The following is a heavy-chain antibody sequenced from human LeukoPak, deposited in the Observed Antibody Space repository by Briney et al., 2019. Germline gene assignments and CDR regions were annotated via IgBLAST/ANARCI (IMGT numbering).Heavy chain of an antibody. CDR3: STDGHGYYDSSGYVFSHWFDP. Sequence: GGSLRLSCAASGFTFSNAWMNWVRQAPGKGLEWIGRIKSEIDGGTTDYAAPVKGRFTISRDDSKNTLYLQMNSLKTEDTAVYFCSTDGHGYYDSSGYVFSHWFDPWGQGALVTVSS. J-gene: IGHJ5*02. CDR2: IKSEIDGGTT. V-gene: IGHV3-15*01. D-gene: IGHD3-22*01. CDR1: GFTFSNAW.